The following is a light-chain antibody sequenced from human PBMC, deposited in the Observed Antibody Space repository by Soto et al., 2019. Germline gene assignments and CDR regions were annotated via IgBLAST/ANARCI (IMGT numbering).Light chain of an antibody. V-gene: IGKV3-20*01. CDR1: QSVISSY. CDR3: QQYGSSRK. Sequence: IVLTHSPGTLSLSPWERATLSCRASQSVISSYLAWYQQKPGQAPRLLIYGASSRATGIPDRFSGSGSGTDFTLTISRLEPEDFAVYYCQQYGSSRKFGQGTKVDIK. CDR2: GAS. J-gene: IGKJ1*01.